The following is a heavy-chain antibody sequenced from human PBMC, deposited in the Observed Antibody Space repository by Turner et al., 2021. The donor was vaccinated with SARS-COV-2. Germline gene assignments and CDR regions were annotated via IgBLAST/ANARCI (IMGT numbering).Heavy chain of an antibody. V-gene: IGHV3-30*18. CDR3: AKGTTMVRETTYYVDH. Sequence: QVLLVECGGGVVQPGGSLRPSCPAPGFTLSGYGMYRVRQAAGKGIEWVAIISYDGNYKFYGDAVKGRVTISRDNSKNTLYLQMNSLKTEDTAVYVCAKGTTMVRETTYYVDHWGQGTLVTVSS. CDR1: GFTLSGYG. CDR2: ISYDGNYK. D-gene: IGHD3-10*01. J-gene: IGHJ4*02.